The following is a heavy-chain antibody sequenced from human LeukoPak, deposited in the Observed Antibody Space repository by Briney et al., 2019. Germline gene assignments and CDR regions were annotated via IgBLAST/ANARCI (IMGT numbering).Heavy chain of an antibody. J-gene: IGHJ4*02. V-gene: IGHV3-43*01. CDR2: FSWDGGSK. Sequence: GGSLRLSCATSGFTFSSYWMSWVRQTPGKGLEWVSLFSWDGGSKYYTDSVKGRFTISRDNSKKSLYLQMNSLRPDDTALYYCVRETESQRSFDYWGQGTLVTVSS. CDR3: VRETESQRSFDY. D-gene: IGHD5-24*01. CDR1: GFTFSSYW.